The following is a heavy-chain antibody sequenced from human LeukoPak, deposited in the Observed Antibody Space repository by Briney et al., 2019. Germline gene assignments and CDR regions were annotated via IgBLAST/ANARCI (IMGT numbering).Heavy chain of an antibody. Sequence: GGSLRLSCAASGFTFSSYSMNWVRQAPGKGLEWVSSISSSSSYIYYADSVKGRFTISRDNAKNSLYLQMNSLRAEDTALYYCARQQQLARFGTGSRGFDYWGQGTPVTVSS. CDR3: ARQQQLARFGTGSRGFDY. V-gene: IGHV3-21*04. D-gene: IGHD6-13*01. CDR2: ISSSSSYI. J-gene: IGHJ4*02. CDR1: GFTFSSYS.